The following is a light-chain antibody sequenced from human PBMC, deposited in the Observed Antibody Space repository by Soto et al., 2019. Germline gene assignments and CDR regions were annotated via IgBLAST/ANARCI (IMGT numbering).Light chain of an antibody. Sequence: QSVLTQPPSVSAAPGQKVTISCSGSSSNIGNNYVSWYQQLPGTAPKLLIYENNKRPSGIPDRFSGSKSGTSATLGITGLQTGDEADYYCGTWDSSXSALYVFGTGTKV. V-gene: IGLV1-51*02. J-gene: IGLJ1*01. CDR3: GTWDSSXSALYV. CDR1: SSNIGNNY. CDR2: ENN.